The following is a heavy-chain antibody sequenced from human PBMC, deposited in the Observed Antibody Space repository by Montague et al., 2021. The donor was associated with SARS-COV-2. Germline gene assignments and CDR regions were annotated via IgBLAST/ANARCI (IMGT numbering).Heavy chain of an antibody. D-gene: IGHD6-25*01. V-gene: IGHV3-53*01. CDR2: IKAGNT. Sequence: SLRISCAASGFSVSDSYMSWVRQAPGRGPEWVSIIKAGNTYYTDSVKGRFTMSRDNSKNTLSLQMNSLRDEDTAVYYCARGLQQRSNFDYWGQGTLVTVSS. J-gene: IGHJ4*02. CDR3: ARGLQQRSNFDY. CDR1: GFSVSDSY.